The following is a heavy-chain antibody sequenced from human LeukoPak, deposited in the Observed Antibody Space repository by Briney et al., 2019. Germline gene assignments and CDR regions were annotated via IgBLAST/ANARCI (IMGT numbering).Heavy chain of an antibody. J-gene: IGHJ3*02. CDR3: ARDHYDILTGYSVDAFDI. CDR1: GFTFNNYA. CDR2: ISGSGSIT. D-gene: IGHD3-9*01. V-gene: IGHV3-23*01. Sequence: GGSLRLSCVSSGFTFNNYAMNWVRQAPGKGLEWVSSISGSGSITYYADSVKGRFTISRDTSKNTLWLQMNSLRAEDTAVYYCARDHYDILTGYSVDAFDIWGQGTMATVSS.